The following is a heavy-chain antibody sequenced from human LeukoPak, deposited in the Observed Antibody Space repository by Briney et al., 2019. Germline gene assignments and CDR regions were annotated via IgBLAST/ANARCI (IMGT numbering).Heavy chain of an antibody. J-gene: IGHJ6*03. D-gene: IGHD3-10*01. Sequence: SETLSLTCAVSGYSISSGYYWGWIRQPPGKGLEWIGSIYHSGSTHYNPSLKSRVTISVDTSKNQFSLKLSSVTAADTAVYYCARESGGWQWFGRPAGYYYMDVWGKGTTVTVSS. CDR1: GYSISSGYY. V-gene: IGHV4-38-2*02. CDR2: IYHSGST. CDR3: ARESGGWQWFGRPAGYYYMDV.